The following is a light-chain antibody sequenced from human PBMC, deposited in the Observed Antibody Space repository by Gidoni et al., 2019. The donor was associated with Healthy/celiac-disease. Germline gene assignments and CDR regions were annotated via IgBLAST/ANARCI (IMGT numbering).Light chain of an antibody. V-gene: IGKV1-39*01. CDR1: QSISSY. CDR2: AAS. J-gene: IGKJ1*01. CDR3: QQSYSTPWT. Sequence: DIQMTQSPSSLSASVGDRVTITCRASQSISSYLNWYQQTPGKAPQLMISAASSLQSGVPSRFSGSGSGTDFPLTISILQPEDFATYYRQQSYSTPWTFGQGTKVEIK.